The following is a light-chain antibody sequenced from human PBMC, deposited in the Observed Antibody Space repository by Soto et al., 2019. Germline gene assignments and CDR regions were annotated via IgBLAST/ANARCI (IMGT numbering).Light chain of an antibody. Sequence: QSALTQPASVSGSPGQSITISCTGTSSDVGGYNYVSWYQQHPGKAPKLMIYEVSNRPSGVSNRFSGSKSGNTASLTISGVQAEDEADYYCSSYTSSSTLDWVFGGGTKVTVL. CDR2: EVS. V-gene: IGLV2-14*01. J-gene: IGLJ3*02. CDR3: SSYTSSSTLDWV. CDR1: SSDVGGYNY.